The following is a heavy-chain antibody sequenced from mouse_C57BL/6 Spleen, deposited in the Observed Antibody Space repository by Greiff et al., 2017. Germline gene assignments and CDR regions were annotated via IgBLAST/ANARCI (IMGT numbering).Heavy chain of an antibody. V-gene: IGHV1-55*01. CDR3: ARGGLAYDGYYNFDY. J-gene: IGHJ2*01. Sequence: QVQLKQPGAELVKPGASVKMSCKASGYTFTSYWITWVKQRPGQGLEWIGDIYPGSGSTNYNEKFKSKATLTVDTSSSTAYMQLSSLTSEDSAVYYCARGGLAYDGYYNFDYWGQGTTLTVSS. CDR1: GYTFTSYW. D-gene: IGHD2-3*01. CDR2: IYPGSGST.